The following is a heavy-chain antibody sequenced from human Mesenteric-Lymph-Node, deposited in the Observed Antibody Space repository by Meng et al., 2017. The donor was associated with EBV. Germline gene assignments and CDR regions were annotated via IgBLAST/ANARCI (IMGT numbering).Heavy chain of an antibody. CDR1: EFTFTDYF. J-gene: IGHJ4*02. D-gene: IGHD3-22*01. V-gene: IGHV3-11*01. CDR3: IYYYDSSGPTY. Sequence: QVDLGESGGGLVNPGGSLRLSCAASEFTFTDYFMSWVRQAPGKGLEWVSYISSGGSTTYYADSVKGRFTISRDNAKKSLFMQMNNLRVEDTAVYYCIYYYDSSGPTYWGQGTLVTVSS. CDR2: ISSGGSTT.